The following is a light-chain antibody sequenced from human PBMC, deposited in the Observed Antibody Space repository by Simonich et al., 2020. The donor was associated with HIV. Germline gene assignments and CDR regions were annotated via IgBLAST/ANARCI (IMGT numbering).Light chain of an antibody. V-gene: IGKV3-11*01. CDR1: QSVSSN. J-gene: IGKJ5*01. CDR2: GAS. Sequence: EIVMAQSPATLSVSPGESATLSCRASQSVSSNLAWYQQTPGQAPRLLIYGASNRATGIPARFSGSGSGTDFTLTISSLEPEDFAVYYCQQRSNWPPITFGQGTRLEIK. CDR3: QQRSNWPPIT.